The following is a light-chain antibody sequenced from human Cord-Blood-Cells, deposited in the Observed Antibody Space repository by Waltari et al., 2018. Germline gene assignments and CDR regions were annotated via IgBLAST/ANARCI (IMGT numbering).Light chain of an antibody. CDR3: CSYAGSRTCV. V-gene: IGLV2-23*02. CDR2: DVS. Sequence: QSALTQPASVSGSPGQSITISCTGTSSDVGSYNFVSWYQQHPGKAPKLMIYDVSKRPSGVSNRFSGSKSGNTASLTISGLQAEDEADYYCCSYAGSRTCVFGGGTKVTVL. CDR1: SSDVGSYNF. J-gene: IGLJ1*01.